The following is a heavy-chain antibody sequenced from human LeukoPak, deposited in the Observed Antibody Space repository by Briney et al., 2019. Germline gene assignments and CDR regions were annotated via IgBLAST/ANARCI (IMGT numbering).Heavy chain of an antibody. J-gene: IGHJ6*02. CDR2: ISSSSSSYI. V-gene: IGHV3-21*01. CDR3: ARRGIVGATTKTRTAGMDV. D-gene: IGHD1-26*01. CDR1: GFTFSSYA. Sequence: PGGSLRLSCAASGFTFSSYAMHWVRQAPGKGLEWVSSISSSSSSYIYYADSVKGRFTISRDNAKNSLYLQMNSLRAEDTAVYYCARRGIVGATTKTRTAGMDVWGQGTTVTVSS.